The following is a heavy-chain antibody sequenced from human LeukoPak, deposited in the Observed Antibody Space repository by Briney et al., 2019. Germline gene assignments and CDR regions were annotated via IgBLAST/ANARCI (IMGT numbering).Heavy chain of an antibody. D-gene: IGHD3-10*01. CDR3: ARMGSYSTPDFDY. CDR2: INTNTENP. CDR1: GYTFINYA. Sequence: GASVKVSCRASGYTFINYAMNWVRQAPGQGLQWMGWINTNTENPTYAQDFTGRFVFSLDTSVSTAYLQISSLKAEDTAVYYCARMGSYSTPDFDYWGQGTLVTVSS. J-gene: IGHJ4*02. V-gene: IGHV7-4-1*02.